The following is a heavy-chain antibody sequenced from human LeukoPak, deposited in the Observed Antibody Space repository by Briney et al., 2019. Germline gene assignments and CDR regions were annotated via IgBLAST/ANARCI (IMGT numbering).Heavy chain of an antibody. Sequence: GGSLRLSCSASGFTFSSFAMHWVRQAPGKGLEYVAAISRNGGSTYYADSVKGRFTISRDNSKSTLYLQMSSLRAVDTAVYYCVKDNEAGGSPFDRWGQGTLVTVSS. CDR2: ISRNGGST. D-gene: IGHD1-1*01. CDR1: GFTFSSFA. J-gene: IGHJ4*02. V-gene: IGHV3-64D*09. CDR3: VKDNEAGGSPFDR.